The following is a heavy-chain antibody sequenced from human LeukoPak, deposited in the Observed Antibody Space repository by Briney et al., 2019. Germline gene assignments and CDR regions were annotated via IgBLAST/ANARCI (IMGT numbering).Heavy chain of an antibody. Sequence: ASVKVSCKASGYTFTSYYMFWVRQAPGQGLEWMGIINPSGDNTNYAQKFQGRVTMTRDMSTTTVYMELSSLRSEDTAVYYCARGPHRRTYDRDNWFDPWGQGTLVTVSS. J-gene: IGHJ5*02. V-gene: IGHV1-46*01. D-gene: IGHD3-3*01. CDR3: ARGPHRRTYDRDNWFDP. CDR2: INPSGDNT. CDR1: GYTFTSYY.